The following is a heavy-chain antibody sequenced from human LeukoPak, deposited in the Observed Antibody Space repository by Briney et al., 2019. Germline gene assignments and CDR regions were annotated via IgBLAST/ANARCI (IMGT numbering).Heavy chain of an antibody. J-gene: IGHJ4*02. D-gene: IGHD6-19*01. CDR1: GFTFSSYA. CDR3: AKARDSSGSFGFDY. Sequence: GGSLRLPCAASGFTFSSYAMSWVRQAPGKGLEWVSTISGSGGSTYYADSVKGRFTISRDNSKNTLYLQMNSLGAEDTAVYYCAKARDSSGSFGFDYWGQGTLVTVSS. CDR2: ISGSGGST. V-gene: IGHV3-23*01.